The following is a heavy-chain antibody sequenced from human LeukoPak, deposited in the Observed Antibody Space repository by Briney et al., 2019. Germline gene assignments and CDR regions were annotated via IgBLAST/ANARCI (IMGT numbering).Heavy chain of an antibody. J-gene: IGHJ4*02. D-gene: IGHD6-19*01. Sequence: SVKVSCKASGGTFSSYAISWVRQAPGQGLEWMGRIIPILGIANYARKFQGRVTITADKSTSTAYMELSSLRSEDTAVYYCARDSSGWYGPFDYWGQGTLVTVSS. V-gene: IGHV1-69*04. CDR2: IIPILGIA. CDR1: GGTFSSYA. CDR3: ARDSSGWYGPFDY.